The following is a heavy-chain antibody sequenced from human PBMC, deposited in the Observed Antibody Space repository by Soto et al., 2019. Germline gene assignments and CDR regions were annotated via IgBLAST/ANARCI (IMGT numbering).Heavy chain of an antibody. Sequence: QITLKESGPTLVKPTQTLTLTCTFSGFSLSTNAVGVAWIRQPPGKALEWLALLYWDDDKRYSPSLKSRLTLTTDTSKNQLVLTKTNMDPEDTATYYCAHRRVRDSSGENFDSWGQGTLVTVSS. V-gene: IGHV2-5*02. J-gene: IGHJ4*02. CDR2: LYWDDDK. CDR1: GFSLSTNAVG. D-gene: IGHD6-19*01. CDR3: AHRRVRDSSGENFDS.